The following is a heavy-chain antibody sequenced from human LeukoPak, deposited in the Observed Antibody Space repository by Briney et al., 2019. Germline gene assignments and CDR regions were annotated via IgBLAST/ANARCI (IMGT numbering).Heavy chain of an antibody. J-gene: IGHJ4*02. Sequence: PGGSPRLSCAASGFTFSSYWMSWVRQAPGKGLEWVANIKQDGSEKYYVDSVKGRFTISRDNAKNSLYLQMNSLRAEDTAVYYCARHPGIAARRYFDYWGQGTLVTVSS. V-gene: IGHV3-7*01. CDR2: IKQDGSEK. CDR3: ARHPGIAARRYFDY. D-gene: IGHD6-6*01. CDR1: GFTFSSYW.